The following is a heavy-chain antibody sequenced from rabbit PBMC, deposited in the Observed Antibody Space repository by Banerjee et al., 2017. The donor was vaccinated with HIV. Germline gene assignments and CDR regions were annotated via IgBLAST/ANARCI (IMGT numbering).Heavy chain of an antibody. V-gene: IGHV1S45*01. J-gene: IGHJ4*01. D-gene: IGHD4-1*01. CDR3: ATDTGSGWGGNFYYFDL. CDR2: IYAGSSGST. Sequence: QEQLEESGGDLVKPEGSLTLTCTASGFSFSSYYYMCWVRQAPGKGLEWIACIYAGSSGSTYYASWAKGRFTISKTSSTTVTLQMTSLTAADTATYFCATDTGSGWGGNFYYFDLWGPGTLVTVS. CDR1: GFSFSSYYY.